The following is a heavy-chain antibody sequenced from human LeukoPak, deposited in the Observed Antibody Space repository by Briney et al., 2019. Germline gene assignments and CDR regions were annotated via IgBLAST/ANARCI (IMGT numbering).Heavy chain of an antibody. Sequence: GSLRLSCAASGFTFSSYAMSWVRPAPGKGLEWVSAISGSGGSTYYADSVKGRFTISRDNSKNTLYLQMNSLRAEDTAVYYCAKGLKGGYYYDSSGYPAYFDYWGQGTLVTVSS. CDR1: GFTFSSYA. CDR2: ISGSGGST. D-gene: IGHD3-22*01. J-gene: IGHJ4*02. V-gene: IGHV3-23*01. CDR3: AKGLKGGYYYDSSGYPAYFDY.